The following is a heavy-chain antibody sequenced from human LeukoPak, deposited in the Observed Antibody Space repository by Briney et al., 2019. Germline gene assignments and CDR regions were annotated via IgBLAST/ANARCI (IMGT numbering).Heavy chain of an antibody. Sequence: GASVKVSCKASGYTFTSYDINWVRQATGQGLEWMGWMNPNSGNTGYAQKFQGRVTMTRDTSISTAYMELSRLRSDDTAVYYCATHQSASYYYDSSGYYMLDYWGQGTLVTVSS. V-gene: IGHV1-8*01. D-gene: IGHD3-22*01. CDR2: MNPNSGNT. CDR3: ATHQSASYYYDSSGYYMLDY. CDR1: GYTFTSYD. J-gene: IGHJ4*02.